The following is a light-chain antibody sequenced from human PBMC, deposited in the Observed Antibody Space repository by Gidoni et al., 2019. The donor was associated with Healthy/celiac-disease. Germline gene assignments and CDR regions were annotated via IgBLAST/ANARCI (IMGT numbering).Light chain of an antibody. V-gene: IGKV1-39*01. Sequence: DIQMTQSPSSLSASVGDRVTITGRASQSISSYLNWYQQKPGKAPKLLIYAASSLQSGVPSRFSGSGSGTDFTLTIIILQPEDFSTYYCQQSYSTPPYTFGQGTKLEIK. CDR2: AAS. J-gene: IGKJ2*01. CDR1: QSISSY. CDR3: QQSYSTPPYT.